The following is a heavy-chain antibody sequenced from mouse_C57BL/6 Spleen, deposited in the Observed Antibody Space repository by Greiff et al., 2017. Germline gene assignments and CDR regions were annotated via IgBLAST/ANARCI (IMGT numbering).Heavy chain of an antibody. CDR1: GYTFTSYW. V-gene: IGHV1-55*01. CDR3: ARMDDYDDVSDY. D-gene: IGHD2-4*01. J-gene: IGHJ2*01. CDR2: IYPGSGST. Sequence: QLQQPGAELVKPGASVKMSCKASGYTFTSYWITWVKQRPGQGLEWIGDIYPGSGSTNYNEKFKSKATLTVDTSSSTAYMQLSSLTSEDSAVYYCARMDDYDDVSDYWGQGTTLTVSS.